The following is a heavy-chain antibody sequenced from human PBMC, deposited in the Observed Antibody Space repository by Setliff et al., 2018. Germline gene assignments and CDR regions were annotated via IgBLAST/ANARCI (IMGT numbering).Heavy chain of an antibody. Sequence: GGSLRLSCTASGFTFGDYAMSWVRQAPGKGLEWVGFIRSKAYGETTEFAASVKGRFTISRDDSKSIAYLHMSSLKTEDTAVYYSTRDRGPYDFWGAYFVYWGQGSLVTVSS. CDR1: GFTFGDYA. CDR3: TRDRGPYDFWGAYFVY. V-gene: IGHV3-49*04. CDR2: IRSKAYGETT. J-gene: IGHJ4*02. D-gene: IGHD3-3*01.